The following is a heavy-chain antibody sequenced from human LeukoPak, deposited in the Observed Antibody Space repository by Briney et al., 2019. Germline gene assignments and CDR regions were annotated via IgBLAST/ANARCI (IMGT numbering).Heavy chain of an antibody. CDR3: VRATTTTTIFEF. D-gene: IGHD5-12*01. J-gene: IGHJ4*02. CDR1: GFSVTTNY. Sequence: GGSLRLSCAASGFSVTTNYMSWVRQAPGKGLEWVSAFYSDGTTYYADSVKGRFTISRDNSKNTVYLQMSSLRVEDTAVYYCVRATTTTTIFEFWGQGALVTVAS. CDR2: FYSDGTT. V-gene: IGHV3-53*01.